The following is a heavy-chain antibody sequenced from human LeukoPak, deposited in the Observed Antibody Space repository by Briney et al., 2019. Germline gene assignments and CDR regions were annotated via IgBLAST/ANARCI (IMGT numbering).Heavy chain of an antibody. CDR2: IYPGDSDT. Sequence: GESLKISCKGSGYSFTSYWIGWVRQMPGKGLEWMGIIYPGDSDTRYSPSFQGQVTISADKSISTAYLQWSSLKASDTAMYYCARRRTGDGYGETGAFDIWGQGTMVTVSS. D-gene: IGHD5-24*01. J-gene: IGHJ3*02. CDR3: ARRRTGDGYGETGAFDI. V-gene: IGHV5-51*01. CDR1: GYSFTSYW.